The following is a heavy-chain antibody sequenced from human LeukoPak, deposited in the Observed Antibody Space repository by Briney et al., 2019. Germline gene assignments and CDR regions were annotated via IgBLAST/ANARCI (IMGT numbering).Heavy chain of an antibody. CDR1: GFTFSSYG. J-gene: IGHJ4*02. V-gene: IGHV3-7*04. CDR2: IKQDGSEK. D-gene: IGHD3-16*02. CDR3: ARVWGSYRDY. Sequence: GGSLRLSCAASGFTFSSYGMSWVRQAPGKGLEWVANIKQDGSEKYYVDSVKGRFTISRDNAKNSLYLQMNSLRAEDTAVYYCARVWGSYRDYWGQGILVTVSS.